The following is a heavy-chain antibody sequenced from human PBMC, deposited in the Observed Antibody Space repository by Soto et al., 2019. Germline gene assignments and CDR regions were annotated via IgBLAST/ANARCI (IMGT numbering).Heavy chain of an antibody. Sequence: GGSLRLSCAASGFTFSDFAMNWVRQAPGKGLEWVSGLSVDGQSTYYADSVKGRFTISRDNSDNTVYLHLNSLTADDTAVYYCATPLTYNSVNDAFDFWGQGTLVTVSS. J-gene: IGHJ3*01. CDR1: GFTFSDFA. CDR2: LSVDGQST. D-gene: IGHD1-20*01. CDR3: ATPLTYNSVNDAFDF. V-gene: IGHV3-23*01.